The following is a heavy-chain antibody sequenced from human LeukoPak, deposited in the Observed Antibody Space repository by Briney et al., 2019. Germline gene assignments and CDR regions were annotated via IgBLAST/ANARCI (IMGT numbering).Heavy chain of an antibody. CDR3: ASGFWSGYYTGAY. V-gene: IGHV1-2*02. CDR2: NNPNSGCT. Sequence: ASVKVSCKASGYTFTDYYIHWVRQAPGQGLEWMGWNNPNSGCTNYAQKFQGRVTMTRDTSISTAYMELNRLRSDDTAVYYCASGFWSGYYTGAYWGQGTLVTVSS. J-gene: IGHJ4*02. CDR1: GYTFTDYY. D-gene: IGHD3-3*01.